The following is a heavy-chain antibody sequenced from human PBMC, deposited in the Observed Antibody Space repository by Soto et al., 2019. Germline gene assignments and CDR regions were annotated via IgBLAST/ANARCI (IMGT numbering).Heavy chain of an antibody. J-gene: IGHJ4*02. V-gene: IGHV4-39*01. CDR1: GGSISSSNYY. CDR3: ARHDPGVVVVAATGADY. Sequence: QLQLQESGPGLVKPSETLSLTCTVSGGSISSSNYYWGWIRQPPGKGLEWIGSIYYSGSTYYNPPLKSRLTISVDTSKNQFSLKLSSVTAADTAVYYCARHDPGVVVVAATGADYWGQGTLVTVSS. CDR2: IYYSGST. D-gene: IGHD2-15*01.